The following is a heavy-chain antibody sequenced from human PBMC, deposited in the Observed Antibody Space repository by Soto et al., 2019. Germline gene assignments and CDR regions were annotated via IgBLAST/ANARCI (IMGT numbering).Heavy chain of an antibody. Sequence: EVQLVESGGGLVQPGGSLRLSCAASGFTFSSYWMSWVRQAPGKGLEWVANIKQDGSEKYYVDSVKGRFTISRDNAKNALYLQMNRLRAEDTAVYYCAYDSGSYNWYFDLCGRGTLVTVSS. CDR1: GFTFSSYW. CDR3: AYDSGSYNWYFDL. CDR2: IKQDGSEK. D-gene: IGHD1-26*01. J-gene: IGHJ2*01. V-gene: IGHV3-7*05.